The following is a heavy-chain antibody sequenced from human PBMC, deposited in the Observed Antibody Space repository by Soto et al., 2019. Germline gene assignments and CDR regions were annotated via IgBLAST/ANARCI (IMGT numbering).Heavy chain of an antibody. CDR2: ISAKNGNT. CDR1: GYNFATYG. J-gene: IGHJ6*02. Sequence: QVQLVQSGADVKKPGASVKVSCTASGYNFATYGISWVRQAPGQGLQWMGWISAKNGNTHSAQKLQGRVTLTTDTSTSTAYMELRGLTSDDTGVYYCARDGLSFGELIVNHFHNGLDVWGQGTAVTVSS. V-gene: IGHV1-18*01. D-gene: IGHD3-16*02. CDR3: ARDGLSFGELIVNHFHNGLDV.